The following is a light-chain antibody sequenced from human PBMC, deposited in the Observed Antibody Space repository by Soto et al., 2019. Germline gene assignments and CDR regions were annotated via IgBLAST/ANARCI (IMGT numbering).Light chain of an antibody. CDR1: QSVTTR. CDR2: GAS. CDR3: QQYGGSPIT. J-gene: IGKJ5*01. Sequence: EIVLTQSPGTLSLSPGERATLSCRASQSVTTRLAWYQHKPGQAPTLLMSGASNRASGVPVRFSGSGSGTDFTLTITRLEPEDFALYYCQQYGGSPITFGLGTRREIK. V-gene: IGKV3-20*01.